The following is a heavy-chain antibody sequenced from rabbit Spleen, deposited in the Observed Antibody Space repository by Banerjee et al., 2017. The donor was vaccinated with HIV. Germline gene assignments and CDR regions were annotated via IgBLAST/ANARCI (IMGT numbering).Heavy chain of an antibody. CDR1: EFDFSSYG. D-gene: IGHD8-1*01. CDR2: INVVTGKA. J-gene: IGHJ6*01. Sequence: QQQLVESGGGLVKPGASLTLPCKASEFDFSSYGMSWVRQAPGKGLEWIACINVVTGKAVYASWAKGRFTFSKTSSTTVTLQMTSLTVADTATYFCARDTGSSFSSYGMDLWGPGTLVTVS. CDR3: ARDTGSSFSSYGMDL. V-gene: IGHV1S45*01.